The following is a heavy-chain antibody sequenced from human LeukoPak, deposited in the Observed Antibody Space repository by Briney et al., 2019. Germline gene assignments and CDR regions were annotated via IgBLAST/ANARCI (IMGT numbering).Heavy chain of an antibody. D-gene: IGHD3-10*01. J-gene: IGHJ4*02. Sequence: PSETLSLTCAVYGGSFSGYYWSWIRQPPGKGLEWIGEINHSGSTNYNPSLKSRFTISVDTSKNQFSLKLSSVTAADTAVYYCARNRWGITMVRGVSLDYWGQGTLVTVSS. CDR1: GGSFSGYY. CDR3: ARNRWGITMVRGVSLDY. V-gene: IGHV4-34*01. CDR2: INHSGST.